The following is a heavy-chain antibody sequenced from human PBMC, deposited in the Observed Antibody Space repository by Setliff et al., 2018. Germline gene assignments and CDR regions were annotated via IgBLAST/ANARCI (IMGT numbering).Heavy chain of an antibody. J-gene: IGHJ4*02. V-gene: IGHV4-61*01. Sequence: PSETLSLTCTVSGASVRSGPYYWSWIRQPPGKGLEWIGFISYIGNTNYNPSLKSRITISLDTSKNQFSLKVSSVTAADTAVYYCARSFSRREKFLLDYWGQGALVTVSS. CDR3: ARSFSRREKFLLDY. CDR2: ISYIGNT. CDR1: GASVRSGPYY.